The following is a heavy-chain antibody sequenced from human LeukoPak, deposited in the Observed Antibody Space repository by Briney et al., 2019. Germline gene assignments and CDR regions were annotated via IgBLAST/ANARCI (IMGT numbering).Heavy chain of an antibody. J-gene: IGHJ5*02. D-gene: IGHD3-9*01. CDR2: IYYTGST. CDR1: GGSISRYY. CDR3: ATLTGYSSESWFDP. Sequence: SETLSLTCTVSGGSISRYYWSWIRQPPGKGLEWIGYIYYTGSTNYNPSLESRVTISVDTSKNQFFLKLSSVTAADTAVYYCATLTGYSSESWFDPWGQGILVTVSS. V-gene: IGHV4-59*01.